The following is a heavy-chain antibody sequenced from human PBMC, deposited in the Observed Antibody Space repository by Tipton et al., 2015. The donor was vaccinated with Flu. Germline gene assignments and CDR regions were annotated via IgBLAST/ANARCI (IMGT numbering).Heavy chain of an antibody. CDR1: GFTVSSNY. V-gene: IGHV3-23*01. CDR2: FGGNGGT. D-gene: IGHD1-26*01. Sequence: SLRLSCAASGFTVSSNYMSWVRQAPGKGLEWVSAFGGNGGTYYADSVKGRFTISRDNSKNTLYLQMNSLRAEDTAVYYCAKEGGWELSSPHFDYWGQGTLVTVSS. J-gene: IGHJ4*02. CDR3: AKEGGWELSSPHFDY.